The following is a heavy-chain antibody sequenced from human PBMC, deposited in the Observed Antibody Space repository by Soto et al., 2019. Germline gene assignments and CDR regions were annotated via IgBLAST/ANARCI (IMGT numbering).Heavy chain of an antibody. Sequence: PVGSLRLSCAASGFTFSSYGMHWVRQAPGKGLEWVAVISYDGSNKYYADSVKGRFTISRDNSKNTLYLQMNSLRAEDTAVYYCAKDSSGWYAAFDIWGQGTMVTVSS. D-gene: IGHD6-19*01. J-gene: IGHJ3*02. CDR3: AKDSSGWYAAFDI. CDR1: GFTFSSYG. V-gene: IGHV3-30*18. CDR2: ISYDGSNK.